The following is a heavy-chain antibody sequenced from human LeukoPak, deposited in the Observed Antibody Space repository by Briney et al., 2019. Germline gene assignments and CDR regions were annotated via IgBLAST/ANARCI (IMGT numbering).Heavy chain of an antibody. D-gene: IGHD3-10*01. CDR3: ARWGYYGSGSYCFDY. Sequence: GGSLRLSCAASGFTFSSYWMHWVRQAPGKGLVWVSYINSDGTNTGYADSVKGRFTISRDNAKNTLYLQMNSLRAEDTAVYYCARWGYYGSGSYCFDYWGQGTLVTVSS. CDR1: GFTFSSYW. CDR2: INSDGTNT. V-gene: IGHV3-74*01. J-gene: IGHJ4*02.